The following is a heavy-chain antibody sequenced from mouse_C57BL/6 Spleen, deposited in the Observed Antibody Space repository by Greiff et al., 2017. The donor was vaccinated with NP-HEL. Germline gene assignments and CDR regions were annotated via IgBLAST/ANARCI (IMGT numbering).Heavy chain of an antibody. J-gene: IGHJ1*03. CDR1: GFTFSSYA. V-gene: IGHV5-4*01. CDR3: ARDYDGYLYWYFDV. Sequence: EVKLVESGGGLVKPGGSLKLSCAASGFTFSSYAMSWVRQTPEKRLEWVATISDGGSYTYYPDNVKGRFTISRDNAKNNLYLQMSHLKSEDTAMYYCARDYDGYLYWYFDVWGTGTTVTVSS. CDR2: ISDGGSYT. D-gene: IGHD2-3*01.